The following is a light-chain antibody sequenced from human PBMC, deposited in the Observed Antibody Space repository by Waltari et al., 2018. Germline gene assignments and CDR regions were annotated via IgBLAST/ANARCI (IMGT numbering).Light chain of an antibody. Sequence: QSALTQPRSVSGSPGQSVTISCTGTSRDVGGYNYVSWYQQHPGKAPKLMIYEVTKRPPGVPDRLSGSKSGNTASRTISGLQAEDETDYYCCSYAGSYVIFGGGTKLTVL. CDR2: EVT. J-gene: IGLJ2*01. CDR3: CSYAGSYVI. V-gene: IGLV2-11*01. CDR1: SRDVGGYNY.